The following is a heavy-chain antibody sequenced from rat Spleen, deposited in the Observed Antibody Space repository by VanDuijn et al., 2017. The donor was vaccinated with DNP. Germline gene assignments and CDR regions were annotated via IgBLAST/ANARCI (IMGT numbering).Heavy chain of an antibody. CDR3: ANYNYYDGTY. CDR1: GFTFSNYG. D-gene: IGHD1-12*02. V-gene: IGHV5-58*01. J-gene: IGHJ2*01. CDR2: INADGGST. Sequence: EVQLVESGGGLVQPGRSLKLSCAASGFTFSNYGMAWVRQAPGKGLEWVASINADGGSTYYPDAVKGRFTISRDNAENTVYLQMNSLRSEDSATYYCANYNYYDGTYWGQGVMVTGFS.